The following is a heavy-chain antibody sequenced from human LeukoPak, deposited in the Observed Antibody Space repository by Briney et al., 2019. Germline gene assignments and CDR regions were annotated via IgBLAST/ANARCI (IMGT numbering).Heavy chain of an antibody. V-gene: IGHV3-53*01. CDR2: IYSGGAT. CDR1: GFTVSGNY. CDR3: ARDLSSSGWHWTPSFDY. J-gene: IGHJ4*02. Sequence: GGSLRLSCVASGFTVSGNYMTWVRQAPGKGLEWVSIIYSGGATDYADSVKGRFTISRDNSKNTLYLQMNSLRAEDTAVYYCARDLSSSGWHWTPSFDYWGQGTLVTVSS. D-gene: IGHD6-19*01.